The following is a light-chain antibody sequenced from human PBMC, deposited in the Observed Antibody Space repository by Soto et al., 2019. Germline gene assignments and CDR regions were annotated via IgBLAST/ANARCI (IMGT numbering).Light chain of an antibody. CDR1: QTISSR. CDR3: QQYNSYWT. Sequence: DIQMTQSPSTLSGSVGDRVTITCRASQTISSRLAWYQQKPGKAPKLLIYKASTLKSGVPSRFSGSGSGTEFTLTISSLQPDDFATYYCQQYNSYWTFGQGTKVEIK. V-gene: IGKV1-5*03. CDR2: KAS. J-gene: IGKJ1*01.